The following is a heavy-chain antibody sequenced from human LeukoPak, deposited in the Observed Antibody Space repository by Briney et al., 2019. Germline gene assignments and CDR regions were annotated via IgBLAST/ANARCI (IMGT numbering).Heavy chain of an antibody. J-gene: IGHJ4*02. CDR1: GYKFTSYG. V-gene: IGHV1-18*01. Sequence: GASVKVSCKASGYKFTSYGISWVRQAPGQGPEWMGWISGYSGNTDFAQKFEGRLTMTTDTSTNTSYMELRSLRSDDTAVYYCSRTFAGSYRRVGEYDYWGQGTLVTVSS. CDR2: ISGYSGNT. D-gene: IGHD3-10*01. CDR3: SRTFAGSYRRVGEYDY.